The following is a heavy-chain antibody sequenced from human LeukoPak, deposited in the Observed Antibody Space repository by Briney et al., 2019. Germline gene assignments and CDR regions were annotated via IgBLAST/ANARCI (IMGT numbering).Heavy chain of an antibody. V-gene: IGHV4-59*12. Sequence: PSETLSLTCTVSGGSISDYYWSWIRQSPGKGLEWIGYIYYSGSTKYNPSLKSRVTMSEDTSKNQFSLKLSSVTAADTAVYYCARGFLGDYFGSGSYYVFDYWGQGTLVTVSS. D-gene: IGHD3-10*01. CDR1: GGSISDYY. CDR3: ARGFLGDYFGSGSYYVFDY. CDR2: IYYSGST. J-gene: IGHJ4*02.